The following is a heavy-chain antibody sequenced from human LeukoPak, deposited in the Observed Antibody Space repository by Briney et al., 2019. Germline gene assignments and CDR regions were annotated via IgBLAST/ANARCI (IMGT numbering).Heavy chain of an antibody. CDR2: ISGSGGST. V-gene: IGHV3-23*01. D-gene: IGHD6-13*01. CDR3: AKDSIAAAGTRGY. Sequence: GGSLRLSCAASGFTVSSNYMSWVRKAPGKGLEWVSAISGSGGSTYYADSVKGRFTISRDNSKNTLYLQMNSLRAEDTAVYYCAKDSIAAAGTRGYWGQGTLVTVSS. CDR1: GFTVSSNY. J-gene: IGHJ4*02.